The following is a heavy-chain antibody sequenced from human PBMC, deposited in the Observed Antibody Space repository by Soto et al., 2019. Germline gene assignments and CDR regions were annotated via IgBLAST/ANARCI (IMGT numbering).Heavy chain of an antibody. CDR2: GST. CDR3: TRGVKFGELDY. J-gene: IGHJ4*02. Sequence: GSTNYNPSLKSRVTISVDMSKNQFSLKLNSVTAADTAVYYCTRGVKFGELDYWGQGTLVTVSS. D-gene: IGHD3-10*01. V-gene: IGHV4-59*09.